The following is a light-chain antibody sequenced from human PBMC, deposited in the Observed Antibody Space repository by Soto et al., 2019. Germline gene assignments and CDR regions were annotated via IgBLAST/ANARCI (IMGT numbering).Light chain of an antibody. Sequence: QSVLTQPPSVSGAPGQRVTIYCTGSSSNIGAGYDVHWYQQLPGTAPKLLIHGNSNRPSGVPDRFSGSKSGTSASLAITGLQAEDEADYYCQSYDSSLSDLFGGGTKLTVL. CDR2: GNS. CDR3: QSYDSSLSDL. J-gene: IGLJ3*02. V-gene: IGLV1-40*01. CDR1: SSNIGAGYD.